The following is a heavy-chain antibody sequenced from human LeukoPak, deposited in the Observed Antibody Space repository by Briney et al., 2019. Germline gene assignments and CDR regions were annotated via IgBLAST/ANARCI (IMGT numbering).Heavy chain of an antibody. V-gene: IGHV3-7*01. CDR1: GLTFNGLW. J-gene: IGHJ6*03. Sequence: GGALRLSCAGCGLTFNGLWMSWVGQAPGKGREGVGNIKQDGSDIYYLGSVRGRFTISRDNAMNSLYLQMNSLRAEDTAVYYCTRDALYGDPSYYYMDVWGKGTTVTVSS. D-gene: IGHD4-17*01. CDR3: TRDALYGDPSYYYMDV. CDR2: IKQDGSDI.